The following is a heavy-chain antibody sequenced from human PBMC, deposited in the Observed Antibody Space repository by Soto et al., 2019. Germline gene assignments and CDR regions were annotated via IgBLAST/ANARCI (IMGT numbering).Heavy chain of an antibody. V-gene: IGHV4-59*01. CDR3: ARSDGRY. J-gene: IGHJ4*02. CDR2: IYYSGST. CDR1: GCSIISYY. Sequence: SGTLSLTCTVSGCSIISYYWSWIRQPPGKGLEWIGYIYYSGSTNYNPSLKSRVAISVDTSKNQFSLKLSSVTAADTAVYYCARSDGRYWGQGTLVT.